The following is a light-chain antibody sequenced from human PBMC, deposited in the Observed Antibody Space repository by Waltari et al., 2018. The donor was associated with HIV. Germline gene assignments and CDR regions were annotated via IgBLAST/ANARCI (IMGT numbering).Light chain of an antibody. Sequence: EIVLTQSPGTLSLSPGKRATLSCRASQTVRYSYLAWYQQKAGQAPRLVIHSASSRASGIPDSVSGSGSGTDFTLTISRLEPEDSALYFCQQYDKPPLTFGGGTKVEIK. CDR2: SAS. CDR1: QTVRYSY. J-gene: IGKJ4*01. V-gene: IGKV3-20*01. CDR3: QQYDKPPLT.